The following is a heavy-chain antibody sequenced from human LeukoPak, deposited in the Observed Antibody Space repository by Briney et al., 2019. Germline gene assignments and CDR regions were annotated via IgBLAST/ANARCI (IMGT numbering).Heavy chain of an antibody. CDR3: ARDPSSAYYLEYLHH. J-gene: IGHJ1*01. D-gene: IGHD3-22*01. Sequence: GGSLRLSCAASGFTFSRCSMNWVRQAPGKGLEWVSYISSSSNTIYYGDSVKGRFTISRDNSKNTLYLQINSLRAEDTAVYYCARDPSSAYYLEYLHHWGQGTLVTVSS. CDR2: ISSSSNTI. CDR1: GFTFSRCS. V-gene: IGHV3-48*01.